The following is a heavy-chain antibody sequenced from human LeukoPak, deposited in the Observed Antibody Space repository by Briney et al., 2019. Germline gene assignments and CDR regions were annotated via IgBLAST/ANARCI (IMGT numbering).Heavy chain of an antibody. V-gene: IGHV3-30*18. CDR1: GFTSSSYG. CDR2: ISYDGSNK. D-gene: IGHD3-10*01. CDR3: AKDPYGSGSYWIDY. J-gene: IGHJ4*02. Sequence: PGRSLRLSCAASGFTSSSYGMNWVRQAPGKGLEWVAVISYDGSNKHYADSVKGRFTISRDNSKNTLYLQMNSLRAEDTAVYYCAKDPYGSGSYWIDYWGQGTLVTVSS.